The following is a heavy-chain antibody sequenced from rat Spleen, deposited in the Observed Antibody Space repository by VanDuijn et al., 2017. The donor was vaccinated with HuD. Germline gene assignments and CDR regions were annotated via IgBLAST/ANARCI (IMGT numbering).Heavy chain of an antibody. V-gene: IGHV3-3*01. D-gene: IGHD5-1*01. CDR2: IDSAGST. CDR3: ARGGLGAPFAY. J-gene: IGHJ3*01. CDR1: FYSITSSYR. Sequence: EVQLQESGPGLVKPSQSLSLTCSVTFYSITSSYRWSWVRKFPGNKLEWMGYIDSAGSTNYNPSLKSRISITRDTSKNQFFLQVNSVTTEDTATYYCARGGLGAPFAYWGQGALVTVSS.